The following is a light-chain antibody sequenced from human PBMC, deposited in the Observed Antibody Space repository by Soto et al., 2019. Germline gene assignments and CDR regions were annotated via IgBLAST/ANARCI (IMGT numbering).Light chain of an antibody. CDR3: QQYNSYWT. V-gene: IGKV1-5*03. CDR1: ESVNSW. CDR2: KVS. Sequence: DIQLTQSPSTLSASIGARVTITCRASESVNSWLAWYQQKPGKAPNFLIYKVSSLQSGVPSRFSGSGSGTEFTLTISSLQPDDFATYYCQQYNSYWTFGQGTKVDIK. J-gene: IGKJ1*01.